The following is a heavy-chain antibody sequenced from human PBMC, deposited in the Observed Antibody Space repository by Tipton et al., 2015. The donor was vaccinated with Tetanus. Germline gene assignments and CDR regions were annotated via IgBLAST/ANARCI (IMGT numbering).Heavy chain of an antibody. J-gene: IGHJ4*02. CDR3: ARAHPSGAYCGGDCYSALDY. CDR1: GYTFAGYY. D-gene: IGHD2-21*02. CDR2: INPNSGGT. Sequence: QVQLVQSGAEVKKPGASVKVSCKASGYTFAGYYMHWVRQAPGQGLEWMGWINPNSGGTNYAQKFQGRVTMTRDTSISTAYMELSRLRSDDTAVYYCARAHPSGAYCGGDCYSALDYWGQGTLVTVSS. V-gene: IGHV1-2*02.